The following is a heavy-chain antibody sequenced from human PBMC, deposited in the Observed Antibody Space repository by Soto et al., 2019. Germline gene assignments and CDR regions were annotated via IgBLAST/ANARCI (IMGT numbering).Heavy chain of an antibody. Sequence: QVQLVQSGAEVKKPGSSVRVSCKASGGTFSSNTLSWVRQAPGQGLEWMGRITPVLDMADYEQKFQDRRTITADKATTTVDMELGSLRSEDTAIYYCGRAISAGGGVSGMDVWGQGTTVAVSS. CDR2: ITPVLDMA. V-gene: IGHV1-69*02. D-gene: IGHD3-16*01. CDR1: GGTFSSNT. J-gene: IGHJ6*01. CDR3: GRAISAGGGVSGMDV.